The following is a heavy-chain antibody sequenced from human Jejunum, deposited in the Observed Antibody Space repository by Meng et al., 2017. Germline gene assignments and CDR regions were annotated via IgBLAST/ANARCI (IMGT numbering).Heavy chain of an antibody. J-gene: IGHJ4*02. Sequence: GESLKISCAASGFTFSSYAMSWVRQAPGKGLEWVSAISDNGDTTPYADSVKGRFTISRDQSKNTLYLQMNSLRVEDTAVYYCAKSPYAATRGVCYFDYWGQGTMVTVSS. D-gene: IGHD1-1*01. V-gene: IGHV3-23*01. CDR2: ISDNGDTT. CDR1: GFTFSSYA. CDR3: AKSPYAATRGVCYFDY.